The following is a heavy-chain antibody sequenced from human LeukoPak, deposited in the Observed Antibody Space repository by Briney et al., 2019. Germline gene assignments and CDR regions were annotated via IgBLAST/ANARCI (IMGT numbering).Heavy chain of an antibody. V-gene: IGHV1-69*05. CDR3: AREEDSSGYPYFDY. CDR2: IIPIFGTA. CDR1: GGTFSSYA. Sequence: ASVKVSCKASGGTFSSYAISWVRQAPGQGLEWMGGIIPIFGTANYAQKFQGRVTITTDESTSTAYMELSSLRSEDTAVYYCAREEDSSGYPYFDYWGQGTLVTVSS. D-gene: IGHD3-22*01. J-gene: IGHJ4*02.